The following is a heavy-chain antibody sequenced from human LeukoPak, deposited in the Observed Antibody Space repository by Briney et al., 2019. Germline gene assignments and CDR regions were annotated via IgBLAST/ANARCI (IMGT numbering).Heavy chain of an antibody. V-gene: IGHV1-2*06. J-gene: IGHJ3*02. Sequence: ASVKVSCXASGYTFTGYYMHWVRLAPGQGLAWMGRINPNSGGTNYAQKFQGRVTMTRDTSISTAYMELSRLRSDDTAVYYCARTEMATIEDDAFDIWGQGTMVTVSS. CDR3: ARTEMATIEDDAFDI. D-gene: IGHD5-24*01. CDR1: GYTFTGYY. CDR2: INPNSGGT.